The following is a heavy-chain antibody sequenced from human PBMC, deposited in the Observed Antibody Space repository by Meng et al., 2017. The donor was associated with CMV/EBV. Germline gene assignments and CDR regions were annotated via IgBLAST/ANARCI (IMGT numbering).Heavy chain of an antibody. D-gene: IGHD2-2*01. J-gene: IGHJ2*01. CDR2: IKQDGSEK. Sequence: ETLSLTCAASGFTFSSYWMSWVRQAPGKGLEWVANIKQDGSEKYYVDSVKGRFTISRDNAKNSLYLQMNSLRAEDTAVYYCARDRGYCSSTSCRYWYFDLWGRGTLVTVSS. V-gene: IGHV3-7*01. CDR3: ARDRGYCSSTSCRYWYFDL. CDR1: GFTFSSYW.